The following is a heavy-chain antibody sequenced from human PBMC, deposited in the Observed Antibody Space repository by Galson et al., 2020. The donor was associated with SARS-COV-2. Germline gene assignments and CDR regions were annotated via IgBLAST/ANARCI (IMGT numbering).Heavy chain of an antibody. CDR3: VRGDFIVGKPGDH. Sequence: ASVKVSCKTSGYTFTKYAITWVRQAPGQGLEWMGWIHTHNGNRNSAQKFRGRFTMTTDTSTTTAYMELRSLTSDDTAVYYCVRGDFIVGKPGDHWGQGTLVTVSS. CDR2: IHTHNGNR. V-gene: IGHV1-18*04. D-gene: IGHD1-26*01. J-gene: IGHJ4*02. CDR1: GYTFTKYA.